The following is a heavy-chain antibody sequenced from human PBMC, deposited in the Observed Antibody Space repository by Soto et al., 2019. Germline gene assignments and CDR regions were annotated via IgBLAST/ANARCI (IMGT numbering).Heavy chain of an antibody. Sequence: QVQLQESGPGLVKPSETLSLTCTVSGGSISSYYWSWIRQPPGKGLEWIGYIYYSGSANYNPSLKSRVSISVDTSKNQCSLKLSSVTAADTAVYYCASTVTTSTFDYWGQGTLVTVSA. J-gene: IGHJ4*02. V-gene: IGHV4-59*08. CDR3: ASTVTTSTFDY. CDR1: GGSISSYY. CDR2: IYYSGSA. D-gene: IGHD4-17*01.